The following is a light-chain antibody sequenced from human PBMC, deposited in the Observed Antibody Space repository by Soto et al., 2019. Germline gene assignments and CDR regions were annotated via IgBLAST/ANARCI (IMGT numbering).Light chain of an antibody. V-gene: IGKV1-9*01. Sequence: IQLTQSPSSLSASVGKRVTKTCRASQGISNFLAWYQQKPGKAPKLLIYAASTLQSGVPSRFSGSGSGPEFTLTISSLQPDDFATYYCQQYNSYSRTFGQGTKVDIK. CDR2: AAS. CDR1: QGISNF. CDR3: QQYNSYSRT. J-gene: IGKJ1*01.